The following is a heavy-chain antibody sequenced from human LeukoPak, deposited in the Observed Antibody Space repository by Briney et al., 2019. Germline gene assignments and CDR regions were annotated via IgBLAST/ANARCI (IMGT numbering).Heavy chain of an antibody. Sequence: SETLSLTCTASGGSISSYYCSWIRQPPGKGLEWVGSIYYSGSTNYNPSLKRRVTISVDTSKNQFSLKLSSVTAADTAVYYCAKRSSGWYKSAFDIWGQGTMVTVSS. CDR1: GGSISSYY. CDR3: AKRSSGWYKSAFDI. CDR2: IYYSGST. J-gene: IGHJ3*02. V-gene: IGHV4-59*13. D-gene: IGHD6-19*01.